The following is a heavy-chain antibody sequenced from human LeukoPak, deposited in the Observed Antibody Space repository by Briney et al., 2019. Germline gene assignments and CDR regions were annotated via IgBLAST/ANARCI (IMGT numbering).Heavy chain of an antibody. Sequence: ASVKVSCKASGYTFTSYAMHWVRQVPGQRLEWMGWINAGNGNTQYSQNFQGRVTITRDTSASTAYMELSSLRSEDTAVYYCARGGVLVPAVNAGIDYWGQGTLVTVSS. CDR1: GYTFTSYA. CDR2: INAGNGNT. CDR3: ARGGVLVPAVNAGIDY. V-gene: IGHV1-3*01. D-gene: IGHD2-2*01. J-gene: IGHJ4*02.